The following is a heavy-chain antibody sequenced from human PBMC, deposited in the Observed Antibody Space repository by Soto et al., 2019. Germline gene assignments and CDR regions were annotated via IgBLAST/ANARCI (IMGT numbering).Heavy chain of an antibody. J-gene: IGHJ4*02. D-gene: IGHD2-21*02. CDR1: GFTFSDYA. CDR3: VKDPVSGGSGGAWFDY. V-gene: IGHV3-23*01. CDR2: MGGNGGRI. Sequence: GGSLTPSCAVAGFTFSDYAMTCDRQAPGKGWEWASLMGGNGGRIGYADSVKGRFTISRDNSKNTLYLQMNSLRLEATAVYYCVKDPVSGGSGGAWFDYWGQGTLVTISS.